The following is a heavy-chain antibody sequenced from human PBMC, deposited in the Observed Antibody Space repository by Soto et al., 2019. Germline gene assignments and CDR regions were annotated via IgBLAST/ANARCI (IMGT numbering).Heavy chain of an antibody. D-gene: IGHD2-21*02. V-gene: IGHV3-23*01. CDR2: ISATGGST. Sequence: EVQLLESGGGLVQPGGSLRLSCAASGFTFTSFAMAWVRQAPGKGLEWVSGISATGGSTHYADSVKGRFTISRDNSRNTVYLQMNSLRAEDTAVYYCAKGGAYCGGDCTRAYWGQGTLVTGSS. J-gene: IGHJ4*02. CDR3: AKGGAYCGGDCTRAY. CDR1: GFTFTSFA.